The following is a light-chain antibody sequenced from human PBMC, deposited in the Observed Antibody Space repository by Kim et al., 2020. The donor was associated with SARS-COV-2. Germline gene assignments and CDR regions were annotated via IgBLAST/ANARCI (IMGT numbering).Light chain of an antibody. CDR2: DVS. CDR1: RSDVGGYNY. CDR3: SSYTSSSTRV. Sequence: GQSNTISGTGTRSDVGGYNYFSWYQQHPGKAPKLMIYDVSNRPSGVSNRFSGSKSGNTASLTISGLQAEDEADYYCSSYTSSSTRVFGGGTKLTVL. J-gene: IGLJ3*02. V-gene: IGLV2-14*03.